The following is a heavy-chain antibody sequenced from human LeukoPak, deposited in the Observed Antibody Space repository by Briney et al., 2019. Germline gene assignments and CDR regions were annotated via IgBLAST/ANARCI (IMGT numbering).Heavy chain of an antibody. J-gene: IGHJ6*02. D-gene: IGHD6-19*01. CDR3: ARGLGYSSGWYQGPKDPNDYYYYGMDV. Sequence: ASVKVSCKASGYTFTSYDINWVRQATGQGLEWMGWMNPNSGNTGYAQKFQGRVTMTRNTSISTAYIELSSLRSEDTAVYYCARGLGYSSGWYQGPKDPNDYYYYGMDVWGQGTTVTVSS. CDR1: GYTFTSYD. V-gene: IGHV1-8*01. CDR2: MNPNSGNT.